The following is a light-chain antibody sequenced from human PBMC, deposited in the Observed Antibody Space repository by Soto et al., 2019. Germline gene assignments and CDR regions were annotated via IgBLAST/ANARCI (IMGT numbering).Light chain of an antibody. V-gene: IGKV1-5*01. CDR1: QSISNW. J-gene: IGKJ1*01. CDR2: DAS. CDR3: QQYNSYSRT. Sequence: DIHMTQSPSTLPSSLGYRVSITCRASQSISNWLAWYQQKPGKAPKLLIYDASSLESGVSLRFSGSGSGTEFTLTISSLQPDDFATYYCQQYNSYSRTFGQGTKVDIK.